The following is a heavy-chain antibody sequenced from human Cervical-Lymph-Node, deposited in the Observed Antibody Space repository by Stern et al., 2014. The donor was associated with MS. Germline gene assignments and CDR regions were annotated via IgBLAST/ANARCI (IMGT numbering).Heavy chain of an antibody. CDR3: ARTMGSNYRRHAFDI. CDR2: IYYSGTP. Sequence: QVQLQESGPGLVKPSETLSLTCTVPGGSISSSSYYLGWIRQPPGKGLEWNGRIYYSGTPYYTPALNSRVTISVDTSKTQFSLRLSSVTAADTAVYYCARTMGSNYRRHAFDIWGQGTMVTVSS. D-gene: IGHD3-16*02. J-gene: IGHJ3*02. V-gene: IGHV4-39*01. CDR1: GGSISSSSYY.